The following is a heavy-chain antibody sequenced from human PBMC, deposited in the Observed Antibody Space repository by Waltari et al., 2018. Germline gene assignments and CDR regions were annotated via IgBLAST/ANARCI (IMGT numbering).Heavy chain of an antibody. Sequence: QVQLQESGPGLVKPSETLSLTCTVSGGSISSYYWSWIRQPPGTGLEVIGYIYYRGSTNYNPSLKSRVTISVDTSKNQFSLKLSSVTAADTAVYYCARHSSREDYYDSSGYYPRYWYFDLWGRGTLVTVSS. CDR1: GGSISSYY. J-gene: IGHJ2*01. CDR2: IYYRGST. V-gene: IGHV4-59*08. CDR3: ARHSSREDYYDSSGYYPRYWYFDL. D-gene: IGHD3-22*01.